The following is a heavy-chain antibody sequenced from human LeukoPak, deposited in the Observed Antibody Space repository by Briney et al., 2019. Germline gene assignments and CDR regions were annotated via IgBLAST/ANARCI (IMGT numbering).Heavy chain of an antibody. Sequence: GASVKVSCKASGGTFSSYAISWVRQAPGQGLEWMGGIIPIFGTANYAQKFQGRVTITADESTSTAYMELSSLRSEDTAVYYCARVGPYSSYDFDYWGQGTLVTVSS. V-gene: IGHV1-69*13. CDR2: IIPIFGTA. CDR1: GGTFSSYA. J-gene: IGHJ4*02. D-gene: IGHD6-19*01. CDR3: ARVGPYSSYDFDY.